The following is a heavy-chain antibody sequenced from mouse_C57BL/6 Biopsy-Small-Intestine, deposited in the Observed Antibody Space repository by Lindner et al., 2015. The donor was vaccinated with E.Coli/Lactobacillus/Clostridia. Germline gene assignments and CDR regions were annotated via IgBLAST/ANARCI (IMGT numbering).Heavy chain of an antibody. CDR2: IYPGDGNT. V-gene: IGHV1-82*01. J-gene: IGHJ3*01. Sequence: VQLQESGPELVKPGASVKISCRASGYAFSNSWMNWMIQRPGKGLEWIGRIYPGDGNTNYNEKFKGKATLTVDKSSTTAYMELRSLTSEDSAVYYCTRHYGSTYSFDYWGQGTLVAVSA. CDR3: TRHYGSTYSFDY. CDR1: GYAFSNSW. D-gene: IGHD1-1*01.